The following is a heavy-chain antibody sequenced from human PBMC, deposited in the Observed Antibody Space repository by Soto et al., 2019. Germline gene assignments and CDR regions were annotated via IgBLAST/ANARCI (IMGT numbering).Heavy chain of an antibody. CDR1: GYTLTELS. CDR3: ATIGLRYGSGSYYNGRPYY. Sequence: ASVKVSCKXSGYTLTELSMHWVRQAPGKGLEWMGGFDPEDGETIYAQKFQGRVTMTEDTSTDTAYMELSSLRSEDTAVYYCATIGLRYGSGSYYNGRPYYWGQGTLVTVSS. J-gene: IGHJ4*02. D-gene: IGHD3-10*01. CDR2: FDPEDGET. V-gene: IGHV1-24*01.